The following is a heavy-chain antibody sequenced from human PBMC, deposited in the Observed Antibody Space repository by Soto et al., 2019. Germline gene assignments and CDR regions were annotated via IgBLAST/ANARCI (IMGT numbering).Heavy chain of an antibody. CDR1: GGTFSSYT. D-gene: IGHD2-15*01. CDR2: IIPILGIA. V-gene: IGHV1-69*08. Sequence: QVQLVQSGAEVKKPGSSVKVSCKASGGTFSSYTISWVRQAPGQGLEWMGRIIPILGIANYAQKFQGRVTITADKSTCTAYMELSSLRCEDTAVYYCARDRGYLSYNCSGGSCYSTDFDYWGQGTLVTVSS. J-gene: IGHJ4*02. CDR3: ARDRGYLSYNCSGGSCYSTDFDY.